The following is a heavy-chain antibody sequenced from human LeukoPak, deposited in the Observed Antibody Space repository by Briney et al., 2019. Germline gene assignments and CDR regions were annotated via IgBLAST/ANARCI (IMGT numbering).Heavy chain of an antibody. V-gene: IGHV4-59*01. J-gene: IGHJ4*02. CDR1: GCSFSDYY. CDR3: SSRKLGNDY. Sequence: SETLSLTCTVSGCSFSDYYWSWIRQSPGKGLEWIGYIYYTGSTSYNPSLRSRVTISADTSKNKFSLMLSYVTAADATVYYCSSRKLGNDYWGQGTLGTVSP. CDR2: IYYTGST. D-gene: IGHD7-27*01.